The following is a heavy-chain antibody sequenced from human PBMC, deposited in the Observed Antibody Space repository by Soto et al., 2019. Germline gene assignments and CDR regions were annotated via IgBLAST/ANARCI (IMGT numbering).Heavy chain of an antibody. CDR3: ARGSVASAAEPTGMDV. V-gene: IGHV1-2*02. Sequence: ASVKVSCKASGYTFTAYYIHWVRQAPGQEFEWMGWIRPNGGSTDFAREFQGRFTMTWDTSISTAYMDLSSLRSDDTAVYYCARGSVASAAEPTGMDVWGQGTTVTVSS. D-gene: IGHD6-13*01. CDR1: GYTFTAYY. J-gene: IGHJ6*02. CDR2: IRPNGGST.